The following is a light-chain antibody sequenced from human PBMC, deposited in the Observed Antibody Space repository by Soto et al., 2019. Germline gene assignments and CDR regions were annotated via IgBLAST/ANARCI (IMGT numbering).Light chain of an antibody. CDR3: SSYGASSTL. V-gene: IGLV2-14*03. CDR2: DVS. Sequence: QSALTQPASVPGSPGQSITISCTGSTSDIGGYNYVSWYQQHPGKAPKLLIYDVSYRPSGISDRFSGSKSGNTASLTISGLQPEDEADYYCSSYGASSTLFGGGTQLTVL. CDR1: TSDIGGYNY. J-gene: IGLJ2*01.